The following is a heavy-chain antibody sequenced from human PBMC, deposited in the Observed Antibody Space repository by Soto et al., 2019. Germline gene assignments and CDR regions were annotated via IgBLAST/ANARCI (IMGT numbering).Heavy chain of an antibody. CDR3: AKVLYGSGSYSITGSYGMDV. V-gene: IGHV3-30*18. CDR1: GFTFSSYG. D-gene: IGHD3-10*01. Sequence: QVQLVESGGGVVQPGRSLRLSCAASGFTFSSYGMHWVRQAPGKGLEWVAVISYDGSNKYYADSVKGRFTISRDNSKNNLYLQMNSLRAEDTAVYYCAKVLYGSGSYSITGSYGMDVWCQGTKVTVSS. CDR2: ISYDGSNK. J-gene: IGHJ6*02.